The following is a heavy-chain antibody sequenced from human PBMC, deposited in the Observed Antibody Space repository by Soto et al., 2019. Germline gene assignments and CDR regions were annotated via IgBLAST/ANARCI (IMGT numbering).Heavy chain of an antibody. V-gene: IGHV4-4*02. D-gene: IGHD2-15*01. CDR3: SSLVVVTVTTINDAFVI. CDR1: GGSISSSNC. J-gene: IGHJ3*02. Sequence: SETLSLTCAVSGGSISSSNCWSWVRQPPGKGLEWIGEIYHSVSTNYNPSLKSRVTISVDKSKNQFSLKLSSVTAADTAVYYCSSLVVVTVTTINDAFVIFGQGIIFT. CDR2: IYHSVST.